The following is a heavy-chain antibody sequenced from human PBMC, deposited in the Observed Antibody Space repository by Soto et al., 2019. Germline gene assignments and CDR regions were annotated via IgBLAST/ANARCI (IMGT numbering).Heavy chain of an antibody. D-gene: IGHD3-10*01. J-gene: IGHJ6*02. CDR3: ARGILLWFGESYYYYYGMDV. CDR2: INHSGST. CDR1: GGSFSGYY. V-gene: IGHV4-34*01. Sequence: SETLSLTCAVYGGSFSGYYWSWIRQPPGKXLEWIGEINHSGSTNYNPSLKSRVTISVDTSKNQFSLKLSSVTAADTAVYYCARGILLWFGESYYYYYGMDVWGQGTTVTVSS.